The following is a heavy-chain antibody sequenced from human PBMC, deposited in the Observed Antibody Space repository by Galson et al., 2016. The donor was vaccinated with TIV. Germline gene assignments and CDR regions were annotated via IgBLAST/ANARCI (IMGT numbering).Heavy chain of an antibody. CDR3: ARDPDSGAYIDD. D-gene: IGHD6-19*01. J-gene: IGHJ4*02. CDR1: GGSISSNGIF. V-gene: IGHV4-31*03. CDR2: IYHSGST. Sequence: TLSLTCTVSGGSISSNGIFRSWIRQHPGKGLEWIGYIYHSGSTHYNPSLKIRVAMSVDTSKNQFSLTLTFVTAADTAVYYCARDPDSGAYIDDWGQGTLVTVSS.